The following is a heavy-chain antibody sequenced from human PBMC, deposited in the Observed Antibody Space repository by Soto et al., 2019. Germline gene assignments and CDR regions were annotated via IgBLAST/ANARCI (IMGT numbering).Heavy chain of an antibody. CDR2: IYYSGSI. J-gene: IGHJ4*02. CDR1: GGSISSGDYY. V-gene: IGHV4-30-4*01. CDR3: ARARGGDFGGNRCFDH. D-gene: IGHD4-17*01. Sequence: PSETLSLTCTVSGGSISSGDYYWSWIRQPPGKGLECVGYIYYSGSIYYNPSLKSRVTISLDTSKNQFSLKLSSVTAADTAVYYCARARGGDFGGNRCFDHWGQGTLVTVSS.